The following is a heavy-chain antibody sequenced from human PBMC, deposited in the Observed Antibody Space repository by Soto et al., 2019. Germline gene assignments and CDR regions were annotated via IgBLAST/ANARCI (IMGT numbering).Heavy chain of an antibody. CDR1: GFTFDDYA. J-gene: IGHJ4*02. Sequence: PGGSLRLSCAASGFTFDDYAMHWVRQAPGKGLEWVSGISWNSGSIGYADPVKGRFTISRDNAKNSLYLQMNSLRAEDTALYYCAKDRRPLGGLEGFDYWGQGTLVTVSS. V-gene: IGHV3-9*01. D-gene: IGHD5-12*01. CDR2: ISWNSGSI. CDR3: AKDRRPLGGLEGFDY.